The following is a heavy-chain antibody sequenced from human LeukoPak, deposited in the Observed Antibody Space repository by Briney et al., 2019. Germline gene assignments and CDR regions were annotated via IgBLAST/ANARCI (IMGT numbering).Heavy chain of an antibody. CDR2: IYTSGST. CDR3: ARDPTWDGSGPLDY. CDR1: GGSIRTFY. Sequence: SETLSLTCTVSGGSIRTFYWSWIRQPAGKGLEWIGRIYTSGSTNYNPSLKSRVTISVDTSKNQFSLKLSSVTAADTAVYYCARDPTWDGSGPLDYWGQGTLVTVSS. V-gene: IGHV4-4*07. J-gene: IGHJ4*02. D-gene: IGHD3-10*01.